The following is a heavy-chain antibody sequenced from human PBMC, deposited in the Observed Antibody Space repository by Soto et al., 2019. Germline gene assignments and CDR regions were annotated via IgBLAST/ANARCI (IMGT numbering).Heavy chain of an antibody. CDR1: GFTLNTYN. J-gene: IGHJ4*02. CDR3: AREISLSAGSYFDY. V-gene: IGHV3-48*02. CDR2: ISSSSYTI. Sequence: GSLRLSCTASGFTLNTYNMNWVRQAPGKGLEWVSYISSSSYTIKYADSVEGRFTVSRDNGKKSLYLQMNSLRDEDTAVYFCAREISLSAGSYFDYWGQGTLVTVSS. D-gene: IGHD3-10*01.